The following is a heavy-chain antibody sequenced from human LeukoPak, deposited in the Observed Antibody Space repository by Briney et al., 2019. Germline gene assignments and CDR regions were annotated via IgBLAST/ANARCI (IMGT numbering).Heavy chain of an antibody. Sequence: PGGSLRLSCAASGFTFSSYGMHWVRQAPGKGLEWVAVISYDGSNKYYADSVKGRFTISRDNSKNTLYLQMNSLRAEDTAVYYCAKGGWGLDYWGQGTLVTVSS. V-gene: IGHV3-30*18. CDR2: ISYDGSNK. D-gene: IGHD6-19*01. J-gene: IGHJ4*02. CDR3: AKGGWGLDY. CDR1: GFTFSSYG.